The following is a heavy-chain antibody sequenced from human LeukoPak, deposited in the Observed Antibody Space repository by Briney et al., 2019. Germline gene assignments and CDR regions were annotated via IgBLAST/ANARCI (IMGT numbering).Heavy chain of an antibody. J-gene: IGHJ4*02. CDR1: GYTLTELS. D-gene: IGHD3-9*01. CDR2: FDPEDGET. V-gene: IGHV1-24*01. CDR3: ATDRSYDILTGPQLDY. Sequence: SVKVSCKVSGYTLTELSMHWVRQAPGKGPEWMGGFDPEDGETIYAQKFQGRVTMTEDTSTDTAYMELSSLRSEDTAVYYCATDRSYDILTGPQLDYWGQGTLVTVSS.